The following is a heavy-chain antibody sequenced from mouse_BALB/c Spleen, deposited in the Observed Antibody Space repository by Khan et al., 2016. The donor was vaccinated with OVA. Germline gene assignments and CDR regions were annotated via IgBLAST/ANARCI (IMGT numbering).Heavy chain of an antibody. D-gene: IGHD2-2*01. CDR2: IIPGSVSI. V-gene: IGHV1-9*01. CDR1: GYTFSSYW. CDR3: ARGGYGGFAF. Sequence: VKLKESGGDLMKPGASVKISCKATGYTFSSYWIEWVKQRPGHGLEWIGQIIPGSVSITYNEKFKGKATFTADTSSNTAYMQLSSLTSEDSAVYYCARGGYGGFAFWGQGTLVTVSA. J-gene: IGHJ3*01.